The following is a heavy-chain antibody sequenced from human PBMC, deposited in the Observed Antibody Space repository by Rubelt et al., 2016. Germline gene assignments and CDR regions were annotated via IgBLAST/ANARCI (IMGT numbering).Heavy chain of an antibody. V-gene: IGHV4-39*01. J-gene: IGHJ6*03. CDR3: ASRSVTDYYYYMDV. CDR1: GGSISSSNYY. CDR2: IYYSGST. Sequence: GLVKPSETLSLTCTVSGGSISSSNYYWGWIRQPPGKGLEWIGSIYYSGSTYYNPSLKSRVTISIDTSKNQFSLKLSSVTAADTAVYYCASRSVTDYYYYMDVWGKGTTVTVSS. D-gene: IGHD4-23*01.